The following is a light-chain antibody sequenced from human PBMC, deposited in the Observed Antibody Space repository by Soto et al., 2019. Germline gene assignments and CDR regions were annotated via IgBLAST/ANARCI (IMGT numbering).Light chain of an antibody. CDR3: SSYTSSSTPDV. V-gene: IGLV2-14*01. J-gene: IGLJ1*01. CDR1: SSDVGGYNY. Sequence: QSVLTQPASVSGSPGQSITISCTGTSSDVGGYNYVSCTNSTQAKAPKLMIYEVSNRPSGVSNRFSGSKSGNTASLTISGLQAEDEADYYCSSYTSSSTPDVFGTGTKLTVL. CDR2: EVS.